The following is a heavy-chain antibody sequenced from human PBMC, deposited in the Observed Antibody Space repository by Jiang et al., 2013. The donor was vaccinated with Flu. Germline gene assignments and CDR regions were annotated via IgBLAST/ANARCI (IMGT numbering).Heavy chain of an antibody. J-gene: IGHJ3*01. D-gene: IGHD6-19*01. Sequence: EVQLVESGAEVKKPGESLKISCKGSGYSFTSYWIGWVRQMPGKGLEWMGIIYPGDSDTRYNPSFQGQVTISADKSISTAYLQWSSLKASDTAMYYCARQKVAGGGRSAFDFWGQGDNGHRVF. CDR1: GYSFTSYW. V-gene: IGHV5-51*01. CDR3: ARQKVAGGGRSAFDF. CDR2: IYPGDSDT.